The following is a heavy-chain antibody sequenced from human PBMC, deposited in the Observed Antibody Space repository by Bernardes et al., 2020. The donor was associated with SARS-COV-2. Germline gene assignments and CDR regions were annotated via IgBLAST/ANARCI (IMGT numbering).Heavy chain of an antibody. J-gene: IGHJ6*02. CDR3: ARYHLYYDFWSGYYTGNGMDV. Sequence: VGSLRLSCAASGFTFSSYAMNWVRQAPGKGLEWVSAITNSGGSTSYADSVKGRFTISRDNSKNTLYLQMNSLRAEDTAVYYCARYHLYYDFWSGYYTGNGMDVWGQGTTVTVSS. V-gene: IGHV3-23*01. CDR1: GFTFSSYA. D-gene: IGHD3-3*01. CDR2: ITNSGGST.